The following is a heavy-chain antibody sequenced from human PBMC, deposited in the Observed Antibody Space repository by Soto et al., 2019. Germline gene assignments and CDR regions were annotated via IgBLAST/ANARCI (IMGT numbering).Heavy chain of an antibody. D-gene: IGHD6-6*01. CDR1: GGTFSSYA. Sequence: ASVNVSCKASGGTFSSYAISWVRQAPGQGLEWMGGIIPIFGTANYAQKFQGRVTITADKSTSTAYMELSSLRSEDTAVYYCARLGPEQLARFTPYYYYGMDVWGQGTTVTVSS. V-gene: IGHV1-69*06. J-gene: IGHJ6*02. CDR2: IIPIFGTA. CDR3: ARLGPEQLARFTPYYYYGMDV.